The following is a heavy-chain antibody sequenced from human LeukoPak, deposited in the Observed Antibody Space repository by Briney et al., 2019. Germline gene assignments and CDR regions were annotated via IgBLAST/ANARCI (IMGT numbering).Heavy chain of an antibody. CDR3: ARNLRYFDWLLRTNAFDF. J-gene: IGHJ3*01. CDR1: GFTFSSYS. V-gene: IGHV3-21*01. CDR2: ISSSSTYR. Sequence: GGSLRLSCAASGFTFSSYSMSWVRQAPGKGLEWVSSISSSSTYRYYAASVRGRFTISRDNAKNSLYLQMNSLRAEDTALYYCARNLRYFDWLLRTNAFDFWGQGTMVTVSS. D-gene: IGHD3-9*01.